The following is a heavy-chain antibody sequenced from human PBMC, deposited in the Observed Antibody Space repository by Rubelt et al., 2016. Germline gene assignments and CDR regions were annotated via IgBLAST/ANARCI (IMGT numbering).Heavy chain of an antibody. Sequence: QVQLQQWGAGLLKPSETLSLTCAVYGGSFSGYYWSWIRQPPGKGLEWIGEINHSGSTDYNPSLKSRVTISVDTSKNQFSLKLSSVTAADTAVYYCARARASGWYNWFDPWGQGTLVTVSS. CDR1: GGSFSGYY. CDR2: INHSGST. V-gene: IGHV4-34*01. D-gene: IGHD6-19*01. CDR3: ARARASGWYNWFDP. J-gene: IGHJ5*02.